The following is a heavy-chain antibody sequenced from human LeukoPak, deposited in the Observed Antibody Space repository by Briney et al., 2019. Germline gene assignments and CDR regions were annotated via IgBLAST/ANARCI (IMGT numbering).Heavy chain of an antibody. D-gene: IGHD5-24*01. J-gene: IGHJ4*02. CDR3: ARVVEMALVDY. Sequence: GASVKVSCKASGYTFTSYDINWVRQATGQGLEWMGWMNPNSGNTGYAQKFQGRVAMTRNTSISTAYMELRSLRSDDTAVYYCARVVEMALVDYWGQGTLVTVSS. CDR1: GYTFTSYD. V-gene: IGHV1-8*01. CDR2: MNPNSGNT.